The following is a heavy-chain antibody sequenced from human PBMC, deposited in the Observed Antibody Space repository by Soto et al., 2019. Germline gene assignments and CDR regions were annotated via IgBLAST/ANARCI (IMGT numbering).Heavy chain of an antibody. D-gene: IGHD3-16*01. CDR2: IRAYNGNT. CDR1: GYTFTSYG. J-gene: IGHJ4*02. V-gene: IGHV1-18*01. Sequence: QVQLVQSGAEVKKSGASVKVSCKASGYTFTSYGISWVRQAPGQGLEWMGWIRAYNGNTNYAQKLQGRVTMTTDTSTSTSYMELRSLRSDDSAVYYGESELNYFDYSGQGTLVTVSS. CDR3: ESELNYFDY.